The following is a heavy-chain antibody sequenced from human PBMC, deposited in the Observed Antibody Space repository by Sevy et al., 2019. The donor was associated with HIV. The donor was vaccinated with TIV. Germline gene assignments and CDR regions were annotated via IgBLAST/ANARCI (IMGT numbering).Heavy chain of an antibody. V-gene: IGHV1-8*01. CDR1: GYTFTSYD. Sequence: ASVKVSCKASGYTFTSYDINWVRQATGQGLEWMGWMSPKSGKTGYAQRFQGRVTMTRNTSISTAYMGVSSLRSEDTAVYYCARLSGGYWGQGTLVTVSS. CDR2: MSPKSGKT. CDR3: ARLSGGY. D-gene: IGHD3-10*01. J-gene: IGHJ4*02.